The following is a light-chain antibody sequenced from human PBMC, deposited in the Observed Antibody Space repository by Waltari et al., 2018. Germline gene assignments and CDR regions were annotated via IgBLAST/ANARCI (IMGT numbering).Light chain of an antibody. CDR2: DAS. CDR3: QHYESSPAT. CDR1: QSVGRS. Sequence: IVLTQSPGTLSLSQGARATLACRASQSVGRSLAWYQQKPGQAPSLLIYDASRMATGIPSRFSGSGSGTDFSLTISTLQPEDFAVYYCQHYESSPATFGQGTKVEI. J-gene: IGKJ1*01. V-gene: IGKV3-20*01.